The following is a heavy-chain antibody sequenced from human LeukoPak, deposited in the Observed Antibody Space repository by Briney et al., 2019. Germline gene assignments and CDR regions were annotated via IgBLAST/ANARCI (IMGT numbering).Heavy chain of an antibody. CDR3: ARRAADYYDSSGYYLDY. V-gene: IGHV4-34*01. Sequence: SETLSLTCAVYGGSFSGYYWSWIRLPPGKGLEWIGEINHSGSTNYNPSLKSRVTISVDTSKNQFSLKLSSVTAADTAVYYCARRAADYYDSSGYYLDYWGQGTLVTVSS. CDR1: GGSFSGYY. D-gene: IGHD3-22*01. J-gene: IGHJ4*02. CDR2: INHSGST.